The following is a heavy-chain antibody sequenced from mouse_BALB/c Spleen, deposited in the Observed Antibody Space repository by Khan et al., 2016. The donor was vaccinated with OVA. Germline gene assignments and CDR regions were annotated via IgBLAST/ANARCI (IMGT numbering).Heavy chain of an antibody. V-gene: IGHV1S137*01. CDR1: GYTFTDYA. CDR3: ARPAYDGYYDY. J-gene: IGHJ2*01. CDR2: ISTYSGST. D-gene: IGHD2-3*01. Sequence: QVQLQQSGPELVRPGVSVKISCKGSGYTFTDYAMYWMKQSHAKSLEWIGLISTYSGSTNYNQKFKGKVTMTVDKSSSAAYMELARLTSEDSAIYYCARPAYDGYYDYWGQGTALTVSS.